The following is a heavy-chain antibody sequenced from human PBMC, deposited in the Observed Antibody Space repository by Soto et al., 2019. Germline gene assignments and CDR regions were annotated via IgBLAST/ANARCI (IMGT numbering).Heavy chain of an antibody. CDR2: IYSGGYT. V-gene: IGHV3-53*01. D-gene: IGHD3-10*01. J-gene: IGHJ4*02. Sequence: EVQLVESGGGLIQPGGSLRLSCAVSGFTVSNNYMSWVRQAPGKGLEGVSVIYSGGYTAYGDSVKGRFTISRDNSKNTLYFPVKSRGPAAPAVYSWATTPGGGGYWGQGTLVTVSS. CDR1: GFTVSNNY. CDR3: ATTPGGGGY.